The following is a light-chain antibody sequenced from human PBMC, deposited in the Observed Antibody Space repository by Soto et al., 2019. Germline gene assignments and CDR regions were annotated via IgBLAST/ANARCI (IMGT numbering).Light chain of an antibody. J-gene: IGKJ1*01. V-gene: IGKV3-15*01. CDR3: QKYNNWPRTWT. CDR2: GAS. CDR1: QSVSSN. Sequence: EIVMTQSPATLSVSPGERATLSCRASQSVSSNLAWYQQKPGQAPRLLIYGASTRATGIPARFSGSGSGTEFTLPISSLQSEDFAVYYCQKYNNWPRTWTFGQGTKVEIK.